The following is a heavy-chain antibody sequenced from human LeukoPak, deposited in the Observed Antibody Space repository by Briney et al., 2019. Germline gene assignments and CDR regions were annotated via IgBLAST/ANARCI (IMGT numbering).Heavy chain of an antibody. J-gene: IGHJ4*02. D-gene: IGHD2-15*01. V-gene: IGHV3-7*01. CDR1: GFTFSSYW. CDR3: ARDGFYCSGGSCYSDY. CDR2: IKQDGSGK. Sequence: PGGSLRLSCAASGFTFSSYWMSWVRQAPGKGLEWVANIKQDGSGKYYVDSVKGRFTISRDNAKNSLYLQMNSLRAEDTAVYYCARDGFYCSGGSCYSDYWGQGTLVTVSS.